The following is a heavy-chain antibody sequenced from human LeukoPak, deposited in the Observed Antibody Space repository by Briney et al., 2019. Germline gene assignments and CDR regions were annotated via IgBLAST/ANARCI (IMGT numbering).Heavy chain of an antibody. CDR2: INPNSGGT. CDR3: ARGRFLEWRKSPDAFDI. Sequence: GASVKVSCKASGYTFTGYYMHWVRQAPGQGLEWMGWINPNSGGTNYAQKFQGRVTMTRDTSISTVYMELSRLRSDDTAVYYCARGRFLEWRKSPDAFDIWGQGTMVTVSS. CDR1: GYTFTGYY. D-gene: IGHD3-3*01. J-gene: IGHJ3*02. V-gene: IGHV1-2*02.